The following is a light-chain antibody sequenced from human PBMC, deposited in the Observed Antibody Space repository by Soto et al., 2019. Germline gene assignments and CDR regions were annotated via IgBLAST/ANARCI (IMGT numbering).Light chain of an antibody. J-gene: IGKJ1*01. CDR2: GAS. Sequence: EIVMMQSPATLSVSPGERATLSCRASQIITNNLAWSQQKPGQAPRLLIYGASTRAPGIPARFSGSGSGTEFTLTFSCLQFEYFVIYYWLHYNNWPSCTFGQGTSVDSK. V-gene: IGKV3-15*01. CDR3: LHYNNWPSCT. CDR1: QIITNN.